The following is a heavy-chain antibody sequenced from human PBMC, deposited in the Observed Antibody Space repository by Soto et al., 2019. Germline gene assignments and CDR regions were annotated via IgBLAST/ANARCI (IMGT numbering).Heavy chain of an antibody. CDR3: VRGRYGSEIH. CDR2: LYSGGAT. J-gene: IGHJ4*02. D-gene: IGHD3-10*01. CDR1: GFIVSSNY. V-gene: IGHV3-53*04. Sequence: EVRLMESGGGLVQPGGSLRLSCAASGFIVSSNYMTWVRQAPGKGLEWVSLLYSGGATHYAASVKGRSTISSHSSQNTLFLQMNSLRTEDTATYYCVRGRYGSEIHWGQGTKVTVFS.